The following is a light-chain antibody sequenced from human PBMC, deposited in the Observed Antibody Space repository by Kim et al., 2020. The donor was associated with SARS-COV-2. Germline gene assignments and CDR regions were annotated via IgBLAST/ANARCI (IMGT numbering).Light chain of an antibody. J-gene: IGLJ3*02. Sequence: LANTSWTRSSSDGGGYYFVSWYQQHPGHAPKLVIYEINKRPSGVPDRFSGYTSGNTASLTVSGLQAEDEADYYWSSYASNKHWVFGGGTQLTVL. V-gene: IGLV2-8*01. CDR3: SSYASNKHWV. CDR1: SSDGGGYYF. CDR2: EIN.